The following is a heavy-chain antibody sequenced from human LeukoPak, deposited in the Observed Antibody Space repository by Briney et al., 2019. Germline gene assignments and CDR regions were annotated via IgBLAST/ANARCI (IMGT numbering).Heavy chain of an antibody. D-gene: IGHD6-19*01. Sequence: SGPTLVNPTQTLTLTCTFSGFPLSTSGVGVGWIRQPPGKALEWLALIYWDDDKRYSPSLKSRLTITKDTSKNQVVLTMTNMDPVDTATYYCAHGYSSGWYLFFDYWGQGTLVTVSS. J-gene: IGHJ4*02. CDR1: GFPLSTSGVG. CDR3: AHGYSSGWYLFFDY. V-gene: IGHV2-5*02. CDR2: IYWDDDK.